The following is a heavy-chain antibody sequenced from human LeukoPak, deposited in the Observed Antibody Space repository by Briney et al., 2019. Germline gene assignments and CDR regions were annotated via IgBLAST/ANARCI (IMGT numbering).Heavy chain of an antibody. J-gene: IGHJ4*02. CDR1: GGSISSSNW. CDR3: ARESDYYGSGGLDYFDY. V-gene: IGHV4-4*02. Sequence: KPSGTLSLTCAVSGGSISSSNWWSWVRQPPGKGLEWIGEIYHSGSTNYNPSLKSRVTISVDKSKNQFSLKLSSVTAADTAVYYCARESDYYGSGGLDYFDYWGQGTLVTVSS. CDR2: IYHSGST. D-gene: IGHD3-10*01.